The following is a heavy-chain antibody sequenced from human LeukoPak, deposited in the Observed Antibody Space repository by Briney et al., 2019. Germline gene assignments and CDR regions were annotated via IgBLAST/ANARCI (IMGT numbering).Heavy chain of an antibody. CDR1: GFTFSSYG. CDR3: VRDGGVSGYDLLDY. V-gene: IGHV3-48*04. CDR2: ISGSSSTI. Sequence: GGSLRLSCAASGFTFSSYGMHWVRQAPGKGLEWVSYISGSSSTIYYADSVKGRFTISRDNAKNSLYLQANSLRAEDTAVYYCVRDGGVSGYDLLDYWGQGTLVTVSS. J-gene: IGHJ4*02. D-gene: IGHD5-12*01.